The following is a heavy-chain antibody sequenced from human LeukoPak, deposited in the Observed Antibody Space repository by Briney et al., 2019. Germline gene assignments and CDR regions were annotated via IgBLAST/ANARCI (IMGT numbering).Heavy chain of an antibody. J-gene: IGHJ4*02. CDR2: ISGGSSTI. Sequence: GGSLRLSCAASGFTLSSYRMNWVRQAPGKGLEWVSYISGGSSTIYNADSVKGRFTISRDNAKNLLDLLMDTLRAEDTAVYYCARVGSNQWLDYWGQGTLVTVSS. CDR1: GFTLSSYR. D-gene: IGHD6-19*01. CDR3: ARVGSNQWLDY. V-gene: IGHV3-48*01.